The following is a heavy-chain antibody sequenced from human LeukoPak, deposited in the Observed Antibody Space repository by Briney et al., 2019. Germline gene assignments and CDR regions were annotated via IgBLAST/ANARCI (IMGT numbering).Heavy chain of an antibody. CDR2: INPSGGST. D-gene: IGHD3-22*01. Sequence: ASVKVSCKASGYTFTSYYMHWVRQAPGQGLEWMGIINPSGGSTSYAQKFQGRVTMTRGTSTSTVYMELSSLRSEDTAVYYCAGGESYDSSGYCFDYLGQGTLVTVSS. CDR1: GYTFTSYY. J-gene: IGHJ4*02. V-gene: IGHV1-46*01. CDR3: AGGESYDSSGYCFDY.